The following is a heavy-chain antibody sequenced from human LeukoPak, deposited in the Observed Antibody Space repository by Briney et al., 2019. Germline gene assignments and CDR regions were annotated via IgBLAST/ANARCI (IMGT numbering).Heavy chain of an antibody. CDR1: GGSFSGYY. Sequence: SETLSLICAVYGGSFSGYYWSWIRQPPGKGLEWIGEINHSGSTNYNPSLKSRVTISVDTSKNQFSLKLSSVTAADTAVYYCARVVPAAEDAFDIWGQGTMVTVSS. CDR3: ARVVPAAEDAFDI. J-gene: IGHJ3*02. CDR2: INHSGST. V-gene: IGHV4-34*01. D-gene: IGHD2-2*01.